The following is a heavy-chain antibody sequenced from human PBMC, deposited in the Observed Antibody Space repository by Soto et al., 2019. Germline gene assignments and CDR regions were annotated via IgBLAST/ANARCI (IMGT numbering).Heavy chain of an antibody. CDR2: IYYSGST. Sequence: SETLCLTCTVSGGSISSGGYYWSWIRQHPGKGLEWIGYIYYSGSTYYNPSLKSRVTISVDTSKNQFSLKLSSVTAADTAVYYCARSGYSYGPNPLLYWGQGTLVTXSS. V-gene: IGHV4-31*03. CDR3: ARSGYSYGPNPLLY. CDR1: GGSISSGGYY. J-gene: IGHJ4*02. D-gene: IGHD5-18*01.